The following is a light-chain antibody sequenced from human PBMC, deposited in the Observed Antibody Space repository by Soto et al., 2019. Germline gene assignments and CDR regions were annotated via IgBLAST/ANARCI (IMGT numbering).Light chain of an antibody. CDR1: QSISSY. V-gene: IGKV1-39*01. CDR2: AAS. J-gene: IGKJ5*01. Sequence: IQVSLSASSLSATVGDRVTITCRASQSISSYLNWYQQKPGKAPKLLIYAASSLQSGVPSRFSGSGSGTDFTLTISSLQPEDFATYYCQQSYSTPITFGQRRRLEI. CDR3: QQSYSTPIT.